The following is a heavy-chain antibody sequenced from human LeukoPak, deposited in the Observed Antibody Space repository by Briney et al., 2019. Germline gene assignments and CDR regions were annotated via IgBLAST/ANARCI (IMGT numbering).Heavy chain of an antibody. J-gene: IGHJ4*02. D-gene: IGHD1-26*01. Sequence: GGSLRLSCAASGFTFSSYGMHRVRRAPGKGLEWVAFIRYDGSNKYYADSVKGRFTISRDNSKNTLYLQMNSLRAEDTAVYYCALFEVSGSYADFDYWGQGTLVTVSS. CDR3: ALFEVSGSYADFDY. CDR1: GFTFSSYG. CDR2: IRYDGSNK. V-gene: IGHV3-30*02.